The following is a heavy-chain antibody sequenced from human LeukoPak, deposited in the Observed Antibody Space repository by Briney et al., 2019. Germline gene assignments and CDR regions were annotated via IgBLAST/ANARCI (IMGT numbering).Heavy chain of an antibody. Sequence: GGSLRLSCAASGFTFSSHSMSWVRQTPGKGLEWVSSISTSSSFIYYADSLKGRFTISRDNARNSLYLQMNSLRAEDTAVYYCARNYDFWSSPRGYMDVWGKGTKVTVSS. J-gene: IGHJ6*03. CDR3: ARNYDFWSSPRGYMDV. CDR1: GFTFSSHS. CDR2: ISTSSSFI. D-gene: IGHD3-3*01. V-gene: IGHV3-21*01.